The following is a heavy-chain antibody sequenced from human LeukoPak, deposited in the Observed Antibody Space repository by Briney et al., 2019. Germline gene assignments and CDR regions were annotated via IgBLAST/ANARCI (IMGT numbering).Heavy chain of an antibody. D-gene: IGHD2-15*01. CDR3: ARDGVVAANYGMDV. J-gene: IGHJ6*02. V-gene: IGHV1-18*01. Sequence: GSVKVSCKASGYTFTSYGISWVRQAPGQGLEWMGWVSAYNGNTNYAQKLQGRVTMTTDTSTSTAYMELRSLRSDDTAVYYCARDGVVAANYGMDVWGHGTTVTASS. CDR1: GYTFTSYG. CDR2: VSAYNGNT.